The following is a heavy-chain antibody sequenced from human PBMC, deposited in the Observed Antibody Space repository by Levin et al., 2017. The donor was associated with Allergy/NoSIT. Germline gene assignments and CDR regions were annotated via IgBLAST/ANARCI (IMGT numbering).Heavy chain of an antibody. D-gene: IGHD6-19*01. CDR1: XXXFTGEG. Sequence: GESLKISCKGXXXXFTGEGGGGGGKMHGKGLEWMGIIYPGDSDTRYSPSFQGQVTISADKSISTAYLQWSSLKASDTAMYYCARGAVAGTWSYFDYWGQGTLVTVSS. CDR3: ARGAVAGTWSYFDY. CDR2: IYPGDSDT. J-gene: IGHJ4*02. V-gene: IGHV5-51*01.